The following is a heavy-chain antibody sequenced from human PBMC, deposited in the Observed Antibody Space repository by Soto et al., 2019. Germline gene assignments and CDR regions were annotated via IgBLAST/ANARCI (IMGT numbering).Heavy chain of an antibody. CDR1: GGSFSGYY. CDR2: INHSGST. J-gene: IGHJ6*03. V-gene: IGHV4-34*01. CDR3: ARKSSYYDILTGPEAYYYYYMDV. Sequence: PSETLSLTCAVYGGSFSGYYWSWIRQPPGKGLEWIGEINHSGSTNYNPSLKSRVTISVDTSKNQFSLKLSSVTAADTAVYYCARKSSYYDILTGPEAYYYYYMDVWAKGPRSPSP. D-gene: IGHD3-9*01.